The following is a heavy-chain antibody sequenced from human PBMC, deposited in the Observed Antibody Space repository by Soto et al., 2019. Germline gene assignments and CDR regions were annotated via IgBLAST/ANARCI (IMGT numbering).Heavy chain of an antibody. Sequence: QVQLQESGPGLVKPSETLSLTCTVSGGSISSYYWSWIRQPPGKGLEWIGYIYYSGSTNYYPSLKSRVTISVDTSKNQFSLKLSSVTAAETAVYYCARWGGYGDYLLFWGQGTLVTVSS. CDR1: GGSISSYY. D-gene: IGHD4-17*01. J-gene: IGHJ4*02. CDR2: IYYSGST. V-gene: IGHV4-59*01. CDR3: ARWGGYGDYLLF.